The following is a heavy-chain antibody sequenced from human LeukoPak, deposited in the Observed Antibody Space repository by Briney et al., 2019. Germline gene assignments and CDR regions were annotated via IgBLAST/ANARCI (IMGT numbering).Heavy chain of an antibody. CDR2: MYYSGTT. Sequence: PSETLSLTCTVSGGSISSSSYYWGWIRQPPGKGLEWIGSMYYSGTTYYNPSLKSRVTISVDTSKNQFSLKLSSVTAADTAVYYCAAYSSGWYGDAFDIWGQGTMVTVSS. CDR3: AAYSSGWYGDAFDI. CDR1: GGSISSSSYY. V-gene: IGHV4-39*07. J-gene: IGHJ3*02. D-gene: IGHD6-19*01.